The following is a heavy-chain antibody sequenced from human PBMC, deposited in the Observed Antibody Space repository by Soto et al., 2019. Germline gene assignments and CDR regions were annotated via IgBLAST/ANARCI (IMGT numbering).Heavy chain of an antibody. CDR1: GGSLSGYY. CDR2: INHRGSS. Sequence: PEETLSLTCAVYGGSLSGYYWSWIRQSPGKGLEWIGEINHRGSSDYNPSLKSRVTISIDASKNHVSLELTSVTAADTAVYYCARSDNRNSLYGVDVWGQGTAVTVSS. CDR3: ARSDNRNSLYGVDV. J-gene: IGHJ6*02. V-gene: IGHV4-34*01. D-gene: IGHD1-7*01.